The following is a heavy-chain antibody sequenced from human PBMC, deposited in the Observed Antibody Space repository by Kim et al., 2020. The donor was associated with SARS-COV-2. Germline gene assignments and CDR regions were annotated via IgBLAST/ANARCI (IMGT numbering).Heavy chain of an antibody. CDR3: ARVPPKYSGSYYLFDY. Sequence: SEKGRLTIARDNAKNSLYLEMNSLRAEDTAVYYCARVPPKYSGSYYLFDYWGQGTLVTVSS. V-gene: IGHV3-11*05. D-gene: IGHD1-26*01. J-gene: IGHJ4*02.